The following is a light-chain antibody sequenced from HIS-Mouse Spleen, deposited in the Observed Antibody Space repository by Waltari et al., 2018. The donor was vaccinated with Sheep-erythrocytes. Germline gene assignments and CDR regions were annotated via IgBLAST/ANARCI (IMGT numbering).Light chain of an antibody. CDR3: AAWDDSLNGPV. CDR1: SSNIGRNT. J-gene: IGLJ3*02. V-gene: IGLV1-44*01. CDR2: SNN. Sequence: QSVLTQPPSASGTPGQRVTISCSGSSSNIGRNTVNQYQQLPGTAPKLLIYSNNQRPSGVPDRFSGSKSGTSASLAISGLQSEDEADYYCAAWDDSLNGPVFGGGTKLTVL.